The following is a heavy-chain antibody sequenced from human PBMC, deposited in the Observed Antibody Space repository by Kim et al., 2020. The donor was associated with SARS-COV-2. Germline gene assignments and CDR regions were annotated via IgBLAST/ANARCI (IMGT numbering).Heavy chain of an antibody. V-gene: IGHV1-3*01. CDR3: ARVRREVTIFGVAPPWGFDD. CDR2: INAGNGNT. D-gene: IGHD3-3*01. Sequence: ASVKVSCKASGYTFTSYAMHWVRQAPGQRLEWMGWINAGNGNTKYSQKFQGRVTITRDTSASTAYMELSSLRSEDTAVYYCARVRREVTIFGVAPPWGFDDWGQGTLVTVSS. CDR1: GYTFTSYA. J-gene: IGHJ4*02.